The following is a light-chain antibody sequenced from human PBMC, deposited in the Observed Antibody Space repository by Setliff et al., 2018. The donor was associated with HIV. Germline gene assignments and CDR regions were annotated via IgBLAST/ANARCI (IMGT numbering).Light chain of an antibody. V-gene: IGLV2-11*01. J-gene: IGLJ1*01. Sequence: LTQPRSVSGSPGQSVTISCTGTSSDVGNYNYVSWYQHHPGKAPKLIIYYVNERPSGVPDRFSGSKSGNTASLTISGLQGDDEADYYCCSYAGSYAFGFGAGTKVTVL. CDR1: SSDVGNYNY. CDR3: CSYAGSYAFG. CDR2: YVN.